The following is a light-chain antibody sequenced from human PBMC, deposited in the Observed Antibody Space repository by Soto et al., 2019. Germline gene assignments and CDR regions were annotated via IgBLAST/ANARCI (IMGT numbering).Light chain of an antibody. CDR2: KAS. J-gene: IGKJ1*01. Sequence: DIQMTESPSTLSGSVGERVTITCRASQTISSWLAWYQQKPGKAPKLLIYKASTLKSGVPSRFSGSGSGTEFTLTISSLQPDDFATYYCQKYNSYSRTFGQGTKVDI. CDR3: QKYNSYSRT. CDR1: QTISSW. V-gene: IGKV1-5*03.